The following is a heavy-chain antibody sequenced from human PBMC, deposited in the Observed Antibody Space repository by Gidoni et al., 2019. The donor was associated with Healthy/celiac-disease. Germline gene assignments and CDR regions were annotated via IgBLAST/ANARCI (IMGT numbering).Heavy chain of an antibody. J-gene: IGHJ4*02. CDR1: GATFSSYA. Sequence: QVQLVQSGAEVKKPGSSVKVSCKASGATFSSYAISWVRQAPGQGLEWMGGILPIFGTANYEQKFQGRVTITADESTSTAYMELSSLRSEDTAVYYCARGSSMVRGVIPPADWGQGTLVTVSS. CDR3: ARGSSMVRGVIPPAD. D-gene: IGHD3-10*01. V-gene: IGHV1-69*01. CDR2: ILPIFGTA.